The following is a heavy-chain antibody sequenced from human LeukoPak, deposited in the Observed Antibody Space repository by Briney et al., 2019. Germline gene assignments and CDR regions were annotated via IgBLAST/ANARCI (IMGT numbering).Heavy chain of an antibody. V-gene: IGHV1-58*01. Sequence: SVKVSCKASGFTFTSSAVQWVRQARGQRLEWIGWIVVGSGNTNYAQKFQERVTITRDMSTSTAYKELRSLRSEDTAVHFWARNVGILTNSCSMVLDCWGRETLVTVSS. D-gene: IGHD2-15*01. J-gene: IGHJ4*02. CDR2: IVVGSGNT. CDR3: ARNVGILTNSCSMVLDC. CDR1: GFTFTSSA.